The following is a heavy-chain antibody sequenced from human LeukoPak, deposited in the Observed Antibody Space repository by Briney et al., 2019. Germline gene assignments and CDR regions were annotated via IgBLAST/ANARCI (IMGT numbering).Heavy chain of an antibody. D-gene: IGHD5-12*01. J-gene: IGHJ4*02. Sequence: GGSLRLSCAASGFTFSTYSMKWVRQAPGKGLEWVSYISDSGAMYYADSVRGRFTIPRENAQNSLFLQMNSLRAEDTAVYYCARDGGYRGYDADCWGQGTLVTVSS. CDR3: ARDGGYRGYDADC. CDR2: ISDSGAM. V-gene: IGHV3-48*01. CDR1: GFTFSTYS.